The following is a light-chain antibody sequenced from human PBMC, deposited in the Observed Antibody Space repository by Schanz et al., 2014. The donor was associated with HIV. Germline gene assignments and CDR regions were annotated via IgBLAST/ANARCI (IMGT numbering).Light chain of an antibody. V-gene: IGLV2-11*02. CDR3: AAWDDSLSVV. CDR2: DVS. J-gene: IGLJ2*01. CDR1: SSDIGAYNY. Sequence: QSALTQPRSVPGSPGQSVTISCTGTSSDIGAYNYISWYQQHPGKAPKLMIYDVSKRPSGVPDRFSGSKSGNTASLTISGLQTEDEADYYCAAWDDSLSVVFGGGTKLTVL.